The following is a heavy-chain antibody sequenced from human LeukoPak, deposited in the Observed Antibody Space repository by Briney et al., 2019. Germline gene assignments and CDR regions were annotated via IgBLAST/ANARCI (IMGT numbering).Heavy chain of an antibody. J-gene: IGHJ3*02. D-gene: IGHD6-19*01. CDR1: GFTLSSYE. Sequence: GGSLRLSCAASGFTLSSYEMNWVRQAPGKGLEWVSYISSSGSTIYYADSVKGRFTISRDNAKNSLYLQMNSLRAEDTAVYYCARVAVASFDAFDIWGQGTMVTVSS. CDR2: ISSSGSTI. CDR3: ARVAVASFDAFDI. V-gene: IGHV3-48*03.